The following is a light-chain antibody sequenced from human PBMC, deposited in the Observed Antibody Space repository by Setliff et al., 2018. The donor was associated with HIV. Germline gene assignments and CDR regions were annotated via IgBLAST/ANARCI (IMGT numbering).Light chain of an antibody. CDR1: SSDVGNYNY. CDR2: DVT. CDR3: SSFTTTTTDV. V-gene: IGLV2-14*03. Sequence: QSALTQPASVSGSPGQSITISCTGTSSDVGNYNYVSWYQQHPGIAPKLMIYDVTNRPSGVSNRFSGSKSGNTASLTISGLQAEDEADYYCSSFTTTTTDVFGTGTKVTVL. J-gene: IGLJ1*01.